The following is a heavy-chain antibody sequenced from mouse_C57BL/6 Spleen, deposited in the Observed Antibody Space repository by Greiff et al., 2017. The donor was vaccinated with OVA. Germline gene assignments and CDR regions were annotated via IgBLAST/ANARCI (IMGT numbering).Heavy chain of an antibody. J-gene: IGHJ4*01. CDR1: GYTFTDYE. V-gene: IGHV1-15*01. Sequence: VQLQQSGAELVRPGASVTLSCKASGYTFTDYEMHWVKQTPVHGLEWLGAIDPETGGTASNQKFKGKAILTAAKSSSTAYLALRSLTSEDSAVYYGTTGAGAMDYWGQGTSVTVSS. CDR3: TTGAGAMDY. CDR2: IDPETGGT.